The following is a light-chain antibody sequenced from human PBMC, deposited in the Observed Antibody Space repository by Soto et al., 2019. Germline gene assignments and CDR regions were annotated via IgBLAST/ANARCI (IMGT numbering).Light chain of an antibody. Sequence: QSALTQPPSASGSPGQSVTFSCTGTSSDVGGYTYVSWYQQHPGKAPKLMIYEVSKRPSGVPDRFSGSKSGNTASLTVSGLQAEDEADYYCNSYAGSNNLVFGGGTKLTVL. CDR2: EVS. CDR1: SSDVGGYTY. CDR3: NSYAGSNNLV. J-gene: IGLJ2*01. V-gene: IGLV2-8*01.